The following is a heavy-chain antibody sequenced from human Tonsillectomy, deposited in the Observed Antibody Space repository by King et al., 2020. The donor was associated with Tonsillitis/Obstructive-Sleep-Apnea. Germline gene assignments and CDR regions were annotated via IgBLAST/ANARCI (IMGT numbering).Heavy chain of an antibody. V-gene: IGHV2-70*11. CDR1: GLSLSTSGMC. CDR2: IDWDDDK. CDR3: ARTLGYCSSTSCYWTLWY. J-gene: IGHJ4*02. D-gene: IGHD2-2*01. Sequence: TLKESGPALVKPTQTLTLTCTFSGLSLSTSGMCVSWIRQPPGKALEWLARIDWDDDKYYSTSLKTRLTISKDTSENQVVLTMTNMVPVDTGTYYCARTLGYCSSTSCYWTLWYWGQGTLVTVSS.